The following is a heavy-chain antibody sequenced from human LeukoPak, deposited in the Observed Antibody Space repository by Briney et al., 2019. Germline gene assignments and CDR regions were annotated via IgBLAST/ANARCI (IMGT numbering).Heavy chain of an antibody. D-gene: IGHD3-10*01. V-gene: IGHV4-39*01. Sequence: PSETLSLTCTVSGGSISSSSYYWGWIRQPPGKGLEWIRSIYYSGSTYYNPSLKSRVTISVDTSKNQFSLKLSSVTAADTAVYYCARLIYYGSGSYDYWGQGTLVTVSS. CDR3: ARLIYYGSGSYDY. J-gene: IGHJ4*02. CDR1: GGSISSSSYY. CDR2: IYYSGST.